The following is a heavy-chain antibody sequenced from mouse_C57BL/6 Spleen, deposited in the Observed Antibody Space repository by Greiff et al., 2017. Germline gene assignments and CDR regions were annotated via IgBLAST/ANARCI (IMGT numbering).Heavy chain of an antibody. CDR2: IRLKSDNYAT. V-gene: IGHV6-3*01. CDR1: GFTFSNYW. J-gene: IGHJ3*01. CDR3: TDDGYYPRLFSY. Sequence: EVQLQESGGGLVQPGGSMKLSCVASGFTFSNYWMNWVRQSPEKGLEWVAQIRLKSDNYATHYAESVKGRFTISRDDSKSSVYLQMNNLRAEDTGIYYCTDDGYYPRLFSYWGQGTLVTVSA. D-gene: IGHD2-3*01.